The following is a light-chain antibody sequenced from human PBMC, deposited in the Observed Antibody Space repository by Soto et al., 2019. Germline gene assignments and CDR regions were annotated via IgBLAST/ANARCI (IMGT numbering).Light chain of an antibody. CDR3: QQYGGRPWT. Sequence: EIVLTQSPDTLSLSPGERATISCRASQSVPNNYLAWYLQKPGQAPKVLIYAAYNRATGIPDRFSGSGSGTDFTLTIRSLEPEDFAVFYCQQYGGRPWTFGQGTKVE. CDR1: QSVPNNY. CDR2: AAY. J-gene: IGKJ1*01. V-gene: IGKV3-20*01.